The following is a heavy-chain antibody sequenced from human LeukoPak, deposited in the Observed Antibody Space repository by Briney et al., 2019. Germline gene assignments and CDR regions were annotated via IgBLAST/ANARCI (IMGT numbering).Heavy chain of an antibody. CDR1: GGSIRSYY. CDR3: ARREYYYDSSGYYSSGYFQH. Sequence: SETLSLTCTVSGGSIRSYYWSWIRQPPGRGLEYIGYIYYSGSTNYNPSLKSRVTISVDTSKNQFSLRLSSVTAADTAVYYCARREYYYDSSGYYSSGYFQHWGQGTLVTVSS. D-gene: IGHD3-22*01. V-gene: IGHV4-59*08. J-gene: IGHJ1*01. CDR2: IYYSGST.